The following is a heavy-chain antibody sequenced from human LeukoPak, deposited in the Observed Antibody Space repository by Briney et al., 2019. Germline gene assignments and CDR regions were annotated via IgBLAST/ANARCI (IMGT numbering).Heavy chain of an antibody. CDR1: GFTFSSYA. J-gene: IGHJ4*02. CDR3: AKEAVTDFWSGYSKDYSDY. Sequence: GGSLRLSCAASGFTFSSYAMSWVRQAPGKGLEWVSAISGSGGSTYYADSVKGRFTISRDNSKNTLYLQMNSLRAEDTAVYYCAKEAVTDFWSGYSKDYSDYWGQGTLVTVSS. V-gene: IGHV3-23*01. D-gene: IGHD3-3*01. CDR2: ISGSGGST.